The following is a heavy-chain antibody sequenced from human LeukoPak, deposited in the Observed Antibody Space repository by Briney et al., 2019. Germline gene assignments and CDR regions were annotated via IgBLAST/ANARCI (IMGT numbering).Heavy chain of an antibody. Sequence: SETLSLTCAVSGGPISSYTYSWNWIRQPPGKGLEWIGYIYHSGSTQYTPSLKSRVNISVDRYKNQFSLNLNSVTAADTAVYYCATVDTSTGKIDFWGQGTLVTVFS. CDR3: ATVDTSTGKIDF. CDR1: GGPISSYTYS. V-gene: IGHV4-30-2*01. J-gene: IGHJ4*02. CDR2: IYHSGST. D-gene: IGHD3-9*01.